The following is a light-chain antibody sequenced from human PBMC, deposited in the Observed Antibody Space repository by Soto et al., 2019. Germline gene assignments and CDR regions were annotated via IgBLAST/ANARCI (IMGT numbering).Light chain of an antibody. Sequence: QSSLTQPRSVAVSPGRSGTIACNGTSRDGGGYNYVSWYQQHPGKAPKLMIYDVSKRPSGVPDRFSGSTSGNTASLTLSGLQAEDEADYYCCSPAGSYTFAVFGTGTKVTVL. CDR3: CSPAGSYTFAV. CDR2: DVS. J-gene: IGLJ1*01. V-gene: IGLV2-11*01. CDR1: SRDGGGYNY.